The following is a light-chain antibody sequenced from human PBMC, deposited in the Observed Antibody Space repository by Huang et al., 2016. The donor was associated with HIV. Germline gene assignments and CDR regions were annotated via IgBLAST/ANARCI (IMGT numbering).Light chain of an antibody. J-gene: IGKJ1*01. CDR3: QQGYSTPWT. Sequence: DIQLTQSPSSLSAYVGDRVTVTCRASQSIGRLLNWYQQEPGKVPKLLIYGESTLQSGVPSRFSGSGSGTHFTLTINTVQPEDSGTFLCQQGYSTPWTFGQGTKLEI. CDR1: QSIGRL. V-gene: IGKV1-39*01. CDR2: GES.